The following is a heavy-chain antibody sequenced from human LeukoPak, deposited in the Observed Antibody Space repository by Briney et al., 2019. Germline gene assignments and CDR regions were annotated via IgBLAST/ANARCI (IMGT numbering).Heavy chain of an antibody. CDR1: GFTFSSYG. V-gene: IGHV3-30*18. CDR3: AKGAHTAEN. D-gene: IGHD5-18*01. Sequence: PGRSLRLSCAASGFTFSSYGMHWVRQAPGKGLEWVAVISYDGSNKYYADSVKGRLTISRDNSKNTLYLQMNSLRAEDTAVYYCAKGAHTAENWGEGTLVTVSS. J-gene: IGHJ4*02. CDR2: ISYDGSNK.